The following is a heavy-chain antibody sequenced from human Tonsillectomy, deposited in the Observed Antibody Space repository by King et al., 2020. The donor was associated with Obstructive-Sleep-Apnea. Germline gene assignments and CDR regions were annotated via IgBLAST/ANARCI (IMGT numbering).Heavy chain of an antibody. J-gene: IGHJ6*02. Sequence: VQLVQSGAEVKKPGASVKVSCKASGYTFTSYDINWVRQATGQGLEWMGWMNPNSGNTGYAQKFQGRVTMTRNTSISTAYMELSSLRSEDTAVYYCARGSRYFDWLLTDYYYYGMDVWGQGTTVTVSS. CDR2: MNPNSGNT. D-gene: IGHD3-9*01. V-gene: IGHV1-8*01. CDR1: GYTFTSYD. CDR3: ARGSRYFDWLLTDYYYYGMDV.